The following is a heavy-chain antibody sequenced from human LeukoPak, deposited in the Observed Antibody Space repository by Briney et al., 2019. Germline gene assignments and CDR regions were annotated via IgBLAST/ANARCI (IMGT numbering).Heavy chain of an antibody. CDR2: VLSDGSRK. D-gene: IGHD7-27*01. CDR3: AKDFNWGWDY. Sequence: GGSLRLSCAASGFTFSSHGMHWVRQAPGKGLEWVAYVLSDGSRKYYADSVKGRFTISRDDSKNTLFLQMNSLRPEDTALYYCAKDFNWGWDYWGQGTLVTVS. J-gene: IGHJ4*02. V-gene: IGHV3-30*02. CDR1: GFTFSSHG.